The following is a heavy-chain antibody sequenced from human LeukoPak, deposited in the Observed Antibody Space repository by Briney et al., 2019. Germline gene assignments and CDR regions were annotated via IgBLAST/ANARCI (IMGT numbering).Heavy chain of an antibody. CDR3: ARGSRVYDRSGFHTWHDY. CDR2: IYVAGST. V-gene: IGHV4-4*07. CDR1: GGSISGYCY. D-gene: IGHD3-22*01. J-gene: IGHJ4*03. Sequence: KPSETLSLTCTVSGGSISGYCYWSWIRQSAGKGLEWIGRIYVAGSTSYNPSLESRVSISMDTSKNHFSLEITSVTAADTAVYYCARGSRVYDRSGFHTWHDYWGHGTLVTVSS.